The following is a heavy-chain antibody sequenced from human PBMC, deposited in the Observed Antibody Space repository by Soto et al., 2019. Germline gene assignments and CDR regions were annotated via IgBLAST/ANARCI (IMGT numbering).Heavy chain of an antibody. CDR2: LYYSGNT. D-gene: IGHD6-13*01. CDR1: GGSISNYY. Sequence: QVQLQESGPGLVKPSETLSLTCTVSGGSISNYYWSWIRQPPVKGLEWIGYLYYSGNTNYNPSLKSRVTIAVDTSKNQLSLKLTSVTAADTAVYYGARHSSSTRGWFDPWGQGTLVTVSS. V-gene: IGHV4-59*08. CDR3: ARHSSSTRGWFDP. J-gene: IGHJ5*02.